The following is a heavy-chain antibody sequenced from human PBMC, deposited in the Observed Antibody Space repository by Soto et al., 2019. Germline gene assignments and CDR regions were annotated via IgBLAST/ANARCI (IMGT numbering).Heavy chain of an antibody. CDR2: ISSDGSNE. J-gene: IGHJ6*02. V-gene: IGHV3-30*18. D-gene: IGHD6-13*01. CDR3: AKGREQQLIRIGLDV. CDR1: GFTTSRYG. Sequence: QVQLVGSGGGVVQPGRSLRLSCAAAGFTTSRYGMHWDRQAPGKGLEWVASISSDGSNEDYVDSVKGRFTVSRDNSKNTLYLQMNSLRAEDTAVYFCAKGREQQLIRIGLDVWGQGTTVTISS.